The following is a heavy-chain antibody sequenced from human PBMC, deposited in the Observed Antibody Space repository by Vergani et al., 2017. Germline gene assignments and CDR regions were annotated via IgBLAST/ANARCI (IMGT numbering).Heavy chain of an antibody. CDR1: GFTFSSYG. CDR3: AKVSSFDFWSADYYYYYMDV. D-gene: IGHD3-3*01. J-gene: IGHJ6*03. V-gene: IGHV3-30*02. CDR2: IRYDGSNK. Sequence: QVQLVESGGGVVQPGGSLRLSCAASGFTFSSYGMHWVRQAPGKGLEWVAFIRYDGSNKYYADSVKGRFTISRDNSKNTLYLQMNSLRAEDTAVYYCAKVSSFDFWSADYYYYYMDVWGKGTTVTVSS.